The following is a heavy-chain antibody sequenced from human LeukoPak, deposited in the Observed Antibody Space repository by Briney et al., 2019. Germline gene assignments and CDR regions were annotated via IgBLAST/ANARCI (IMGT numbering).Heavy chain of an antibody. CDR1: GNSISSGDNY. V-gene: IGHV4-61*02. Sequence: SETLSLTCTVSGNSISSGDNYWSWIRQPAGKGLEWIGRIYTSGSTNYNPSLKSRVTISVDTSKNQFSLKLSSVTAADTAVYYCASWSGSSFFDYWGQGTLATVSS. D-gene: IGHD1-26*01. CDR2: IYTSGST. J-gene: IGHJ4*02. CDR3: ASWSGSSFFDY.